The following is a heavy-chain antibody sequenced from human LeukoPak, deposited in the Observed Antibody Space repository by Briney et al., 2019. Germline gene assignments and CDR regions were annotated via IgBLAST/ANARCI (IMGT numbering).Heavy chain of an antibody. CDR2: ICAGNGNT. V-gene: IGHV1-3*01. Sequence: ASVKVSCKASGYTFTSYAMNWVRLAPRQGLEWMGWICAGNGNTKYSQKFQGRVTITRDTSASTAYMELSSLRSGDTAVYYCARDERYSAIDYWGQGTLVTVSS. D-gene: IGHD6-13*01. CDR3: ARDERYSAIDY. J-gene: IGHJ4*02. CDR1: GYTFTSYA.